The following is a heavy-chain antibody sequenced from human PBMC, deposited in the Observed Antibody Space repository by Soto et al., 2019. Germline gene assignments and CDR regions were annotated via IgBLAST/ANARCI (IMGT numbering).Heavy chain of an antibody. CDR1: GFTFSSYW. CDR3: ARIGYCSSTSCYAVFYHDAFDI. V-gene: IGHV3-7*01. D-gene: IGHD2-2*01. CDR2: IKQDGSEK. Sequence: GGSLRLSCAASGFTFSSYWMSWVRQAPGKGLEWVANIKQDGSEKYYVDSVKGRFTISRDNAKNSLYLQMNSLRAEDTAVYYCARIGYCSSTSCYAVFYHDAFDIWGQGTMVTVSS. J-gene: IGHJ3*02.